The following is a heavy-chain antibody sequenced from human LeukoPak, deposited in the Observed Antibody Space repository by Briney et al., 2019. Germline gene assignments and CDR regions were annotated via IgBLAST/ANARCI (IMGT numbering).Heavy chain of an antibody. Sequence: SETLSLTCTVSGGSISSCYWSWIRQPAGKGLEWIGRIYTSGSTNYNPSLKSRVTMSVDTSKNQFSLKLSSVTAADTAVYYCARSNRNSGSYYYYYYGMDVWGQGTTVTVSS. V-gene: IGHV4-4*07. CDR2: IYTSGST. CDR1: GGSISSCY. D-gene: IGHD1-26*01. CDR3: ARSNRNSGSYYYYYYGMDV. J-gene: IGHJ6*02.